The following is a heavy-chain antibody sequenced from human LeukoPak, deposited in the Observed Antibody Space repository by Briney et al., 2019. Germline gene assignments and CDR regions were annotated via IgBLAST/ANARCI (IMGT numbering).Heavy chain of an antibody. CDR3: AKRNYYDSSGYYYDY. V-gene: IGHV3-23*01. J-gene: IGHJ4*02. Sequence: GGSLRLSCAASGFTFSSYAMSWVRQAPGKGLEWVSAIGGGGVSTFYADSVKGRFTISRDNSKNALYLQMNSLRAEDTAVYYCAKRNYYDSSGYYYDYWGQGTLVTVSS. CDR2: IGGGGVST. CDR1: GFTFSSYA. D-gene: IGHD3-22*01.